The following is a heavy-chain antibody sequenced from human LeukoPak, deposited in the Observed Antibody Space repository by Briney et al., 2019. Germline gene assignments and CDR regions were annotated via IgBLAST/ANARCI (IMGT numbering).Heavy chain of an antibody. D-gene: IGHD5-18*01. CDR2: ISSSSSYI. J-gene: IGHJ4*02. V-gene: IGHV3-21*01. Sequence: GGSLRLSCAASGFTFSSYRMNWVRQAPGEGLEWVSFISSSSSYIDYADSVKGRFTISRDNAKNSLYLQMNSLRAEDTAVYYCVRDSYRNYFDYWGQGTLVTVSS. CDR1: GFTFSSYR. CDR3: VRDSYRNYFDY.